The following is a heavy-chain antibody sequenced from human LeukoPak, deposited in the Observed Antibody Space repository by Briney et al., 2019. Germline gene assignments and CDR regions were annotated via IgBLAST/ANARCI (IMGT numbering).Heavy chain of an antibody. Sequence: GGSLRLSCAASGFTFSSYSMNWVRQAPGKGLEWVSSISTTGSYIYYGDSVKGRFTISRDNAKNSLYLQMNSLRAEDTAVYYCARGDTGGPDAFDIWGQGTMVTVSS. D-gene: IGHD2-8*02. J-gene: IGHJ3*02. CDR2: ISTTGSYI. V-gene: IGHV3-21*01. CDR1: GFTFSSYS. CDR3: ARGDTGGPDAFDI.